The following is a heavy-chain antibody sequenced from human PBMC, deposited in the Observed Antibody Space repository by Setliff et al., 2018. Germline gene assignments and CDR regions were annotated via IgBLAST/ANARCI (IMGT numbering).Heavy chain of an antibody. CDR1: GGGSISSDNYY. D-gene: IGHD3-10*01. CDR2: LSYNGNA. Sequence: SETLSLTCTVSGGGSISSDNYYWGWIRQPPGKGLEWIGTLSYNGNAYYTPSLKSRVTISIDTSKNQFSLKLSSVTAADTAVYYCARHKSNGSGSYPSLYMDVWGKGIMVTVSS. J-gene: IGHJ6*03. CDR3: ARHKSNGSGSYPSLYMDV. V-gene: IGHV4-39*01.